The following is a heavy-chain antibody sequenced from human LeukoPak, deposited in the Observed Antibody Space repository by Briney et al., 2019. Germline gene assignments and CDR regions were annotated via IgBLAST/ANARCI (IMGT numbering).Heavy chain of an antibody. CDR1: GFTFSSYW. Sequence: GGSLRLSCAASGFTFSSYWMTWIRQAPGKGLEWVANIKQDGSEKYYVDSVRGRFTISRDNAKNSLYLQMNSLRAEDTAVHYCARDTGGGYSCYDCWGQGTLVTVSS. CDR3: ARDTGGGYSCYDC. V-gene: IGHV3-7*01. D-gene: IGHD5-18*01. CDR2: IKQDGSEK. J-gene: IGHJ4*02.